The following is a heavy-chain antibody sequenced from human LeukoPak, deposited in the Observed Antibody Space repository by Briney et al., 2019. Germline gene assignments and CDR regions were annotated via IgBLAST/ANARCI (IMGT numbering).Heavy chain of an antibody. J-gene: IGHJ4*02. CDR1: GYTFTSYY. Sequence: ASVKVSRKASGYTFTSYYMHWVRQAPGQGLEWMGIINPSGGSTSYAQKFQGRVTMTRDTSTSTVYMELSSLRSEDTAVYYCARERGSTFLDYWGQGTLVTVSS. V-gene: IGHV1-46*01. CDR2: INPSGGST. CDR3: ARERGSTFLDY. D-gene: IGHD2-2*01.